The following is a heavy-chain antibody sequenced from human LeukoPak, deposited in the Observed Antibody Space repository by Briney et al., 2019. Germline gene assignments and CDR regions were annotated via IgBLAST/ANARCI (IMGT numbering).Heavy chain of an antibody. V-gene: IGHV3-23*01. CDR1: GFTFSSYA. CDR2: ISGSGGST. D-gene: IGHD6-13*01. CDR3: AKARIAAPGEPPDY. J-gene: IGHJ4*02. Sequence: GGSLRLSCAASGFTFSSYAMSWVRQAPGKGLEWVSAISGSGGSTYYADSVKGRFTISRDNSKNTLYLRMNSLRAEDTAVYYCAKARIAAPGEPPDYWGQGTLVTVSS.